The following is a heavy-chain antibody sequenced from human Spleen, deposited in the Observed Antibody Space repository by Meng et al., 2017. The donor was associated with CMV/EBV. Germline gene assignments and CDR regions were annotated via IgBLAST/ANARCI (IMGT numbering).Heavy chain of an antibody. J-gene: IGHJ4*02. CDR2: IYYTGIT. D-gene: IGHD3-3*01. CDR3: ARTFFWNGHIDY. V-gene: IGHV4-31*11. CDR1: GGSFSGYY. Sequence: LTCAVYGGSFSGYYWSWIRQHPGKGPEWIGYIYYTGITYYNPSLKSRVTISVDTSKSQFSLRLSSVTAADTAVYYCARTFFWNGHIDYWGQGTLVTVSS.